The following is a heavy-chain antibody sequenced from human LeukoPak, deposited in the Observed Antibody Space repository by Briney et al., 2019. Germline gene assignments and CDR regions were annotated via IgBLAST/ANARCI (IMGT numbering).Heavy chain of an antibody. V-gene: IGHV3-23*01. CDR3: ARAITNYGYIFDC. Sequence: HPGGSLRLSCAASGFTFNTYAMNWVRQAPGKGPEWVSAISGSGGSTYYADSVKGRFTISRDNAKNSLYLQMNSLRAEDTAVYYCARAITNYGYIFDCWGQGTLVTVSS. J-gene: IGHJ4*02. CDR1: GFTFNTYA. CDR2: ISGSGGST. D-gene: IGHD5-18*01.